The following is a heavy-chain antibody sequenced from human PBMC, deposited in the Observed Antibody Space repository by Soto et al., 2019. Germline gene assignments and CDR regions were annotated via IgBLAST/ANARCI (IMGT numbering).Heavy chain of an antibody. D-gene: IGHD3-3*01. CDR2: INSDGSST. J-gene: IGHJ6*02. CDR1: GFTFSSYW. CDR3: ARAGDSDYYYYGMDV. Sequence: AGGSLRLSCAASGFTFSSYWMHWVRQAPGKGLVWVSRINSDGSSTSYADSVKGRFTISRDNAKNTLYLQMNSLRAEDTAVYYCARAGDSDYYYYGMDVWGQGTTVTVS. V-gene: IGHV3-74*01.